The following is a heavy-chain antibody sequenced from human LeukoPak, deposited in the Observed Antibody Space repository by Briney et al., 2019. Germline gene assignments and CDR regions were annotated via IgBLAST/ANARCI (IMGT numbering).Heavy chain of an antibody. D-gene: IGHD1-26*01. J-gene: IGHJ4*02. V-gene: IGHV4-39*01. Sequence: PSETLSLTCTVSGGSISSSSYYWGWIRQPPGRGLEWIGSIYYSGSTYYNPSLKSRVTISVDTSKNQFSLKLSSVTAVDTAVYYCARLYSGSPGATDYWGQGTLVTVSS. CDR2: IYYSGST. CDR3: ARLYSGSPGATDY. CDR1: GGSISSSSYY.